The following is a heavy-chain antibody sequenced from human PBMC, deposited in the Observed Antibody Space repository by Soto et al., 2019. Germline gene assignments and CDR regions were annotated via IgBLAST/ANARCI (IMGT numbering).Heavy chain of an antibody. J-gene: IGHJ6*02. CDR2: IGESGTPT. D-gene: IGHD2-2*01. CDR1: GFIFCSYA. CDR3: ARYIPGVRYYGMDV. Sequence: PGGSLRLSCAACGFIFCSYAMKWVRQAPGKGLEWVSLIGESGTPTYYADSVKGRFTISRDNSGNTLFLEMYSLRAEDTAVYYCARYIPGVRYYGMDVWGRGTTVTVSS. V-gene: IGHV3-23*01.